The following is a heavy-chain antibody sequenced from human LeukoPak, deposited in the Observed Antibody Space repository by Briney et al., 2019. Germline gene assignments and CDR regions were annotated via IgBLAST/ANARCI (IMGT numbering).Heavy chain of an antibody. CDR1: GFTFSSYS. CDR3: AREYSSSSTRVFDY. D-gene: IGHD6-6*01. V-gene: IGHV3-74*01. CDR2: INTDEIST. J-gene: IGHJ4*02. Sequence: GGSLRLSCAASGFTFSSYSMNWVRQAPGKGLVWVSRINTDEISTTYADSVKGRFTTSRDNAKNTLYLQMNSLRAEDTAVYYCAREYSSSSTRVFDYWGQGTLVTVSS.